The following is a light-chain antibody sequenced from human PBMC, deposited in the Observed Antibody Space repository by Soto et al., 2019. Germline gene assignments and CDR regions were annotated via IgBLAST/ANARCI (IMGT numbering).Light chain of an antibody. V-gene: IGKV1-6*01. J-gene: IGKJ1*01. CDR2: GAS. Sequence: AIQMTQSPSYLSASVGDRVTITCRASQGIRNDLGWYQQRPGKAPELLIYGASSLQRGVPSRFSGSGSGTDFTLTISSLQPEDFATYYCLQDYNYPRTFGQGTKVEIK. CDR1: QGIRND. CDR3: LQDYNYPRT.